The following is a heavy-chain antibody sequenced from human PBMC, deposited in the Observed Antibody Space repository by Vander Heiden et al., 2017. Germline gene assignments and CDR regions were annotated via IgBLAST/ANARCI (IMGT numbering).Heavy chain of an antibody. D-gene: IGHD6-19*01. CDR3: ARKRYSSGWDFDY. J-gene: IGHJ4*02. CDR1: GDSISSGTHY. CDR2: IYYSGRT. Sequence: QLQLQESGPGVVKPSETLSLTCTVSGDSISSGTHYWGWVRQPPGKGLEGIGTIYYSGRTFYKPSLRSRATISVDTSKNQFSLKLNSVTAADTTVYYCARKRYSSGWDFDYWGQGVLVTVSS. V-gene: IGHV4-39*01.